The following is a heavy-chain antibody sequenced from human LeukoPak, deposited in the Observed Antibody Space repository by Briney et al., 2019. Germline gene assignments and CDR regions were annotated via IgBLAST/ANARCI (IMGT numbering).Heavy chain of an antibody. CDR3: ASITMVRGVIWGQFDY. CDR2: ISAYNGNT. D-gene: IGHD3-10*01. V-gene: IGHV1-18*01. J-gene: IGHJ4*02. CDR1: GYTFTSYG. Sequence: ASVKVSCKASGYTFTSYGISWVRQAPGQGLVWMGWISAYNGNTNYAQKLQGRVTMTTDTSTSTAYMELRSLRSDDTAVYYCASITMVRGVIWGQFDYWGQGTLVTVSS.